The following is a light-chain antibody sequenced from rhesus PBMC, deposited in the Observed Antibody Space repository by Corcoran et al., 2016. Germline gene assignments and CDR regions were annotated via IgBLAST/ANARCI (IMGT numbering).Light chain of an antibody. V-gene: IGKV3S9*01. CDR3: QQYSNWPFT. Sequence: EIVMTQSPATLSLSPGERATLSCRASQSVSSYVAWYQQKPEQAPRRLIYGASSRATGIPDRFSGSGSGTVFTLTISSLEPEDFAVYYCQQYSNWPFTFGPGTKLDIK. J-gene: IGKJ3*01. CDR1: QSVSSY. CDR2: GAS.